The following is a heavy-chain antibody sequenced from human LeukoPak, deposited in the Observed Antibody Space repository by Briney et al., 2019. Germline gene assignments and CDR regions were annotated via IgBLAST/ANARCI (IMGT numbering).Heavy chain of an antibody. Sequence: SVKVSCKASGGTFSSYAISWVRQAPGQGLEWMGGIIPIFGTANYAQKFQGRVTITADESTSTAYMELSSLRSEDTAVYYCARADRAVAGNYYYGMDVWGQGTTVTVSS. CDR3: ARADRAVAGNYYYGMDV. D-gene: IGHD6-19*01. CDR2: IIPIFGTA. J-gene: IGHJ6*02. V-gene: IGHV1-69*13. CDR1: GGTFSSYA.